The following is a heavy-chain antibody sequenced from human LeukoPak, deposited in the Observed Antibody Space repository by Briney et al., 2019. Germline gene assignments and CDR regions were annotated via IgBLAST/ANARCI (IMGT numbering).Heavy chain of an antibody. CDR1: GGSISSRPYY. Sequence: SETLSLTCTVSGGSISSRPYYWGWVRQPPGKGLEWIGTISYSGTTYYNPSLKSRVTISLDTSKNQFSLKLSSVTAADTAVYYCARGNSGDYWGQGTLVTVSS. CDR2: ISYSGTT. CDR3: ARGNSGDY. D-gene: IGHD4-23*01. V-gene: IGHV4-39*07. J-gene: IGHJ4*02.